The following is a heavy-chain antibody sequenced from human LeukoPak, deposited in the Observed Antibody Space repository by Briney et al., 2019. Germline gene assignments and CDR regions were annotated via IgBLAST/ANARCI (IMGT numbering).Heavy chain of an antibody. CDR2: IYYSGST. Sequence: LRLSCTASGFTFSIYHMSWIRQHPGKGLEWIGYIYYSGSTYYNPSLKSRVTISVDTSKNQFSLKLSSVTAADTAVYYCARRYSYGTFDYWGQGTLVTVSS. CDR1: GFTFSIYH. J-gene: IGHJ4*02. D-gene: IGHD5-18*01. V-gene: IGHV4-31*02. CDR3: ARRYSYGTFDY.